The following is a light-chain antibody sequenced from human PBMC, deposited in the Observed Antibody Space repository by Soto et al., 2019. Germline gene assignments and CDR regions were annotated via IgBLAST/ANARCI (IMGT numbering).Light chain of an antibody. V-gene: IGKV3-20*01. J-gene: IGKJ1*01. CDR1: QSVSSDF. CDR3: QRYGSSPRWT. CDR2: GTS. Sequence: EIVLTQSPGTLSLSPGERATLSCRAIQSVSSDFLAWYQQKPGQAPRLLIHGTSSRATGIPDRFSGSGSGTDFTLTISRLEPEDFAVYYCQRYGSSPRWTFGQGTKVDIK.